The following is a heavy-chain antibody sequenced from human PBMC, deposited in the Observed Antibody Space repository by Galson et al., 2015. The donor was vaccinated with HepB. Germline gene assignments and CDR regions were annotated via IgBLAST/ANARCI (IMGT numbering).Heavy chain of an antibody. CDR1: GGSISSYY. V-gene: IGHV4-59*08. CDR3: APAAGELFVDYFDH. D-gene: IGHD3-10*01. CDR2: IHYSGTT. J-gene: IGHJ4*02. Sequence: TLSLTCTVSGGSISSYYWSWIRQSPGKGLEWIGFIHYSGTTNYNPSHKSRVTISVDTSKNQFSLRVSSVTAADTAVYYCAPAAGELFVDYFDHWGQGILVTVSS.